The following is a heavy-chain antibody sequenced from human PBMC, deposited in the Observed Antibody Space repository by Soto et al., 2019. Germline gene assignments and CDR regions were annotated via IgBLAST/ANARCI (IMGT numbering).Heavy chain of an antibody. CDR3: AKAQDIVVVVAATPIDY. J-gene: IGHJ4*02. CDR2: ISYDGSNK. V-gene: IGHV3-33*05. D-gene: IGHD2-15*01. CDR1: GFTFSSYG. Sequence: SGFTFSSYGMHWVRQAPGKGLEWVAVISYDGSNKYYADSVKGRFTISRDNSKNTLYLQMNSLRAEDTAVYYCAKAQDIVVVVAATPIDYWGQGTLVTVSS.